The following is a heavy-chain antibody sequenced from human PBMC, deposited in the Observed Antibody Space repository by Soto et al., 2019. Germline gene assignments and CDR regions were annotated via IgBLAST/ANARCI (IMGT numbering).Heavy chain of an antibody. CDR3: ARGNYCSGGPCYYFVHY. Sequence: QVQLQESGPGLVKPSQTLSLTCTVSGGSISSDDYYWSWIRQPPGKGLEWIGHIYYGGSTYYNPSLKSRVTRSVDTSKNQFSLKLSSVTAADTAVYYCARGNYCSGGPCYYFVHYWGQGTLVTVSS. CDR1: GGSISSDDYY. D-gene: IGHD2-15*01. CDR2: IYYGGST. V-gene: IGHV4-30-4*01. J-gene: IGHJ4*02.